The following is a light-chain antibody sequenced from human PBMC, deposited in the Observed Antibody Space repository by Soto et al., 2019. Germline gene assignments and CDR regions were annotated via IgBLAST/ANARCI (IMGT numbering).Light chain of an antibody. CDR3: ETWDSSTRV. CDR2: LEGSGSY. Sequence: QPVLTQSSSASASLGSSVKLTCTLDSGHSSYIIAWHQQQPGKAPRYLMKLEGSGSYNKGSGVPDRFSGSSSGADRYLTISNLQSEDEADYYCETWDSSTRVFGGGTQLTVL. V-gene: IGLV4-60*03. CDR1: SGHSSYI. J-gene: IGLJ3*02.